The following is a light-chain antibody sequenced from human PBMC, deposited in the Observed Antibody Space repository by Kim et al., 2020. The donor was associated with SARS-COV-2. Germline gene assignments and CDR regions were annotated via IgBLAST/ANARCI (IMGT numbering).Light chain of an antibody. V-gene: IGLV3-1*01. CDR2: QDS. CDR3: QAWDSSTVV. Sequence: SVSPGQTVSITCSGDKLGDKYACWYQQKPGQSPVLVIYQDSKRPSGIPERFSGSNSGNTATLTISGTQAMDEADYYCQAWDSSTVVFGTGTKVTVL. CDR1: KLGDKY. J-gene: IGLJ1*01.